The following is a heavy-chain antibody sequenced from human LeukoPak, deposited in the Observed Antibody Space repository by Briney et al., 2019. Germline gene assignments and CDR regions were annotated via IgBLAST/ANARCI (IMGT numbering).Heavy chain of an antibody. CDR2: ISSGSTTI. D-gene: IGHD6-19*01. V-gene: IGHV3-48*01. J-gene: IGHJ4*02. Sequence: GGCLRLSSATSGFTLRSYIMNSVRPAPRKGGERGSYISSGSTTIYYADSVKGRFTISRDNAKNSLYLQMNSLRAEDTAVYYCARDVEQWLVRVYYFDYWGQGTLVTVSS. CDR3: ARDVEQWLVRVYYFDY. CDR1: GFTLRSYI.